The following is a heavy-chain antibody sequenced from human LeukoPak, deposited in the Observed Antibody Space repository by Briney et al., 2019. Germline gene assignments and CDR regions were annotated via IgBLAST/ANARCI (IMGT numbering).Heavy chain of an antibody. V-gene: IGHV1-3*02. CDR2: SNAGNGNT. CDR1: GYTFTSYA. Sequence: RASVKVSCKASGYTFTSYAMHWVRQAPGQRLEWMGWSNAGNGNTKYSQEFQGRVTITRDTSASTAYMELSRLRSDDTAVYYCARVWLTKLYYFDYWGQGTLVTVSS. D-gene: IGHD5-24*01. J-gene: IGHJ4*02. CDR3: ARVWLTKLYYFDY.